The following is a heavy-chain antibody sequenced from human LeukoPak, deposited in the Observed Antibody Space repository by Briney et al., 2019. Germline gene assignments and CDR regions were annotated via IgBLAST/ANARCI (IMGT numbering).Heavy chain of an antibody. D-gene: IGHD3-9*01. CDR1: GYTFTKYG. V-gene: IGHV1-18*01. CDR3: ARDRPLRYFGYLKDDAFDI. CDR2: ISAYNGNT. Sequence: GASMKVSCKASGYTFTKYGISWVRQAPGQGLEWMGWISAYNGNTNYAQKVQGRVTMTADTSTSIAYMEVRSLRSDDTAVYYCARDRPLRYFGYLKDDAFDIWGQGTMVTVSS. J-gene: IGHJ3*02.